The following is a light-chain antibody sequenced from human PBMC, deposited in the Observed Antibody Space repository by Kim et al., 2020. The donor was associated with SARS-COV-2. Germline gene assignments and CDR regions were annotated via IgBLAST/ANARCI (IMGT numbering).Light chain of an antibody. CDR1: QGISHY. CDR2: AAS. J-gene: IGKJ3*01. CDR3: QNYNSAPFT. V-gene: IGKV1-27*01. Sequence: AAVGARVTITCRASQGISHYLAWYQQTPGKVPKLLIYAASTLQSGVPSRFSGSGSGTDFTLTISSLQPEDVATYFCQNYNSAPFTFGPGTKVDIK.